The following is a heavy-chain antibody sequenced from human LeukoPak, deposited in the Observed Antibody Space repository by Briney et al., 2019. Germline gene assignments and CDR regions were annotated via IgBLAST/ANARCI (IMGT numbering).Heavy chain of an antibody. D-gene: IGHD6-19*01. J-gene: IGHJ4*02. CDR3: ARDGTSSGWSFDY. V-gene: IGHV3-23*01. CDR2: ISGSGGST. CDR1: GFIFSSYA. Sequence: GGSLRLSCAASGFIFSSYAMSWVRQAPGKGLEWVSGISGSGGSTYYADSVKARFTISRDNSKNTLSLQMNTLRAEDTAVYYCARDGTSSGWSFDYWGRGTLVTVSS.